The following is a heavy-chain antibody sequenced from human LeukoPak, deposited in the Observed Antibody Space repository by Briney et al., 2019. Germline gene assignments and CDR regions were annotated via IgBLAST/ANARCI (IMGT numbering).Heavy chain of an antibody. Sequence: ASVKVSCKASGYTFTSYAMHWVRQAPGQRLEWMGWINAGNGNTKYSQKFQGRVTITRDTSASTAYMELSSLRSEDTAVYYCARDRGGEQWLAFYFDYWGQGTLVTASS. CDR2: INAGNGNT. J-gene: IGHJ4*02. CDR3: ARDRGGEQWLAFYFDY. CDR1: GYTFTSYA. D-gene: IGHD6-19*01. V-gene: IGHV1-3*01.